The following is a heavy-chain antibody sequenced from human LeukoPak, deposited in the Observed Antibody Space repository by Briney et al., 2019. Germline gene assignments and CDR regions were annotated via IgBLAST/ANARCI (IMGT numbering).Heavy chain of an antibody. Sequence: GGSLRLSCAASGFTFSSNWMHWVRQAPGKGLVWVSRSNEDGSTTNYADSVKGRFTISRDNAKNTLYLQMNSLRVEDMAVYYCARGYCGGDCYGDWGQGTLVTVSS. V-gene: IGHV3-74*01. CDR2: SNEDGSTT. D-gene: IGHD2-21*02. J-gene: IGHJ1*01. CDR3: ARGYCGGDCYGD. CDR1: GFTFSSNW.